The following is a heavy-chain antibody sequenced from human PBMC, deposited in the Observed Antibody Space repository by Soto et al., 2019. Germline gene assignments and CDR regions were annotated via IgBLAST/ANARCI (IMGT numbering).Heavy chain of an antibody. CDR2: IYSDDTT. J-gene: IGHJ4*02. CDR1: GFTFSTYA. CDR3: AREGGYYHYFDY. D-gene: IGHD1-26*01. V-gene: IGHV3-53*04. Sequence: GGSLRLSCAASGFTFSTYAMIWVRQAPGKGLEWVSVIYSDDTTFYADSVKGRFTISRHNSKNTLYLQMNSLRAEDTAVYYCAREGGYYHYFDYWGQGALVTVSS.